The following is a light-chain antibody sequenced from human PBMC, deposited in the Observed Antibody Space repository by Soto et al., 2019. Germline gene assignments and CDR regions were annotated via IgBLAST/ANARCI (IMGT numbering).Light chain of an antibody. J-gene: IGKJ4*01. CDR1: QSVSSY. Sequence: EIVLTQSPATLSLSPGERATLSCRASQSVSSYLAWYQQKPGQAPRILIYDAYNSATGIPARFSGSGSATDFPLTISSLEPEDFAVYYCQQRSNWLRTFGGGTKVEIK. V-gene: IGKV3-11*01. CDR2: DAY. CDR3: QQRSNWLRT.